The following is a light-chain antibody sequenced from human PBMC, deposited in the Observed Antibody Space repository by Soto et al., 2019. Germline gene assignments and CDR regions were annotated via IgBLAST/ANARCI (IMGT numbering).Light chain of an antibody. Sequence: DIQMTQSPSSLSASVGDRVTTSCLASQSISSYLNWYQQKPGKAPKLLIYAASSLQSGVPSRFSGSGSGTDFTLTISSLQPEDFATYYCQQSYSTPRTFGGGTKVDIK. CDR1: QSISSY. CDR3: QQSYSTPRT. V-gene: IGKV1-39*01. J-gene: IGKJ4*01. CDR2: AAS.